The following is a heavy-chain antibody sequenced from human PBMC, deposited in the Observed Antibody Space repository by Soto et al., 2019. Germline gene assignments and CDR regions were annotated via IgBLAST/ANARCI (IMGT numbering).Heavy chain of an antibody. D-gene: IGHD3-16*01. Sequence: EVQLVESGGGLVQPGGSLRLSCAASGFTFSTYWMNWVRQAPGKGLEWVANIKEDGREGYYEDYVKGRFTISRDNAKNSLYLDMNRLRGEDTAVYYCARDWGAPGRGSAFGYYYHFGMDGWGHGTTVTVPS. J-gene: IGHJ6*02. CDR3: ARDWGAPGRGSAFGYYYHFGMDG. CDR1: GFTFSTYW. CDR2: IKEDGREG. V-gene: IGHV3-7*05.